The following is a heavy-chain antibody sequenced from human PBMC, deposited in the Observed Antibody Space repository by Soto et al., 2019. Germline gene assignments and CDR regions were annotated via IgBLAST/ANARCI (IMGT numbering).Heavy chain of an antibody. CDR1: GGSITSGGYS. Sequence: TLSLTCAVSGGSITSGGYSWGWIRQPPGQGLEWIGYMYHSGNTYYNPSLKGRVTISLDTSKNQFSLKLSSVTAADTAVYYCARTTEYYYYGMDVWGQGTTVTVSS. V-gene: IGHV4-30-2*02. CDR2: MYHSGNT. CDR3: ARTTEYYYYGMDV. J-gene: IGHJ6*02. D-gene: IGHD4-4*01.